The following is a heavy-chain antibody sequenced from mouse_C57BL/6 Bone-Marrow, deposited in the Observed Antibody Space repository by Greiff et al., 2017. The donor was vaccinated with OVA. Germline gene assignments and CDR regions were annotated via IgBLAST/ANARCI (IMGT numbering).Heavy chain of an antibody. V-gene: IGHV1-64*01. CDR2: IHPNSGST. CDR3: ARYYYSNLYAMDY. CDR1: GYTFTSYW. D-gene: IGHD2-5*01. Sequence: QVQLQQPGAELVKPGASVKLSCKASGYTFTSYWMHWVKQRPGQGLEWIGMIHPNSGSTNYNEKFKSKATLTVDKSSSTAYMRLSSLTSEDSAVYYCARYYYSNLYAMDYWGQGTSVTVSS. J-gene: IGHJ4*01.